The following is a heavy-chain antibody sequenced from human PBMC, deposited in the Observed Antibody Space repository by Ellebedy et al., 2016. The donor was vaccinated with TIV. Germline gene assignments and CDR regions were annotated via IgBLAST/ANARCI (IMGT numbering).Heavy chain of an antibody. J-gene: IGHJ3*02. CDR3: ARGRVRGLSGLHDAFDI. D-gene: IGHD3-10*01. CDR1: GFTFRSYW. CDR2: INQDDSVE. Sequence: GESLKISXAASGFTFRSYWMSWVRQAPGKGLEWVANINQDDSVEHYADSVRGRFSISRDNAQNSLYLQLNSLRAEDTAVYFCARGRVRGLSGLHDAFDIWGQGSVVTVSS. V-gene: IGHV3-7*03.